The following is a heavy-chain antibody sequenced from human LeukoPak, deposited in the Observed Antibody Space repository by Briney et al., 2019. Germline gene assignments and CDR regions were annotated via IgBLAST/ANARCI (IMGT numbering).Heavy chain of an antibody. CDR3: AREARVRYCSGGSCYSRRFDP. CDR2: INHSGST. Sequence: SETLSLTCAVCGGSFSGYYWSWIRQPPGKGLEWIGEINHSGSTNYNPSLKSRVTISVDTSKNQFSLKLSSVTAADTAVYYCAREARVRYCSGGSCYSRRFDPWGQGTLVTVSS. D-gene: IGHD2-15*01. J-gene: IGHJ5*02. CDR1: GGSFSGYY. V-gene: IGHV4-34*01.